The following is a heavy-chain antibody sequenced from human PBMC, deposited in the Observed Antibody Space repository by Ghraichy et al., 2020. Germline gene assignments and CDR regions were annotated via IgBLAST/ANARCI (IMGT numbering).Heavy chain of an antibody. D-gene: IGHD6-19*01. J-gene: IGHJ6*02. CDR3: SRGGGAGTPVLYHMDV. Sequence: GGSLRLSCAASGFTFSNYAMSWVRQAPGRGLEWVSSIGGFDANTYYVDSVKGRFTISRDNSKNTLFLQMNSLRAEDTAVYYCSRGGGAGTPVLYHMDVWGLGTTVTVSS. CDR1: GFTFSNYA. V-gene: IGHV3-23*01. CDR2: IGGFDANT.